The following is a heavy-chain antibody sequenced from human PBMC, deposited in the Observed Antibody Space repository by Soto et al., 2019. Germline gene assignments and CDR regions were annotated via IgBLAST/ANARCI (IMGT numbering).Heavy chain of an antibody. V-gene: IGHV4-59*01. CDR3: ARSDGRY. CDR2: IYYGGST. J-gene: IGHJ4*02. CDR1: GDSISTDY. Sequence: TSETLSLTCTVSGDSISTDYWSWIRQSPGKGLEWIGFIYYGGSTNYNPSLKSRVTISVDTPKNQFSLKLSSVTAADTAVYYCARSDGRYWGQGTLVTVSS.